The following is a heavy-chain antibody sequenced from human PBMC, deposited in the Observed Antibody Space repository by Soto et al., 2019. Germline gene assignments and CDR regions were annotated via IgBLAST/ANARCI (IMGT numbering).Heavy chain of an antibody. CDR1: GFTFSSYG. D-gene: IGHD2-21*02. CDR2: IWYDGSNK. CDR3: ARDKVVVTAIKYYYYGMDV. J-gene: IGHJ6*02. V-gene: IGHV3-33*01. Sequence: GGSLRLSCAASGFTFSSYGMHWVRQAPGKGLEWVAVIWYDGSNKYYADSVKGRFTISRDNSKNTLYLQMNSLIAEDTAVYYCARDKVVVTAIKYYYYGMDVWGQGTTVTVSS.